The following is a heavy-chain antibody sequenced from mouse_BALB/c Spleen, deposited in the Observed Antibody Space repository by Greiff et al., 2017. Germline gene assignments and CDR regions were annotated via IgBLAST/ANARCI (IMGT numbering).Heavy chain of an antibody. CDR3: AAFYYGSSYVNYAMDY. D-gene: IGHD1-1*01. J-gene: IGHJ4*01. CDR1: GFTFTDYY. Sequence: EVKVVESGGGLVQPGGSLRLSCATSGFTFTDYYMSWVHQPPGKALEWLGFIRNKANGYTTEYSASVKGRFTISRDNSQSILYLQMNTLRAEDSATYYCAAFYYGSSYVNYAMDYWGQGTSVTVSS. V-gene: IGHV7-3*02. CDR2: IRNKANGYTT.